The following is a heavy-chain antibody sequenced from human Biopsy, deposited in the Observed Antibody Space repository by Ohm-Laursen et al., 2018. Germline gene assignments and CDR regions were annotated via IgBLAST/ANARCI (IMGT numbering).Heavy chain of an antibody. D-gene: IGHD6-19*01. CDR1: GYSISSDYR. V-gene: IGHV4-38-2*01. CDR3: ARVDSGWAPFDK. Sequence: GTLSLTWAVSGYSISSDYRWGWIRQAPGRTLEWLGNIFKDGNTHYNPSLRSRLIISIDTSKNQFSLMMTSVSGADTAVYFCARVDSGWAPFDKWGPGTLVTVSS. J-gene: IGHJ4*02. CDR2: IFKDGNT.